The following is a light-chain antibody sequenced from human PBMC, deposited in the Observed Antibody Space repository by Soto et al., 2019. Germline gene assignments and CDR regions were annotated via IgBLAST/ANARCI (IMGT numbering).Light chain of an antibody. Sequence: QSVLTRPASVSVSPGLSVAISCTGTSSDVGGYNYVSWYQQHPGKAPKLMIHEVSNRPSGVSDRFSGSKSGNTASLTISGLQADDEADYYCSSHTSYSTRVFGTGTKVTVL. V-gene: IGLV2-14*01. CDR3: SSHTSYSTRV. J-gene: IGLJ1*01. CDR1: SSDVGGYNY. CDR2: EVS.